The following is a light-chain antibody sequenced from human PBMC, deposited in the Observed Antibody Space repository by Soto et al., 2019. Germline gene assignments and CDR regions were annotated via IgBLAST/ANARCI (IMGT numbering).Light chain of an antibody. CDR1: QSVSNN. Sequence: IVLTQSPATLSVSPGESATLSCRAIQSVSNNLTWYQQKPGQAPRLLIYDTSIRATGIPARFSGSGSGTDFTLTISSLEPEDFAVYYCQQRNSWPPTFTFGQGTRLEI. J-gene: IGKJ5*01. V-gene: IGKV3-11*01. CDR3: QQRNSWPPTFT. CDR2: DTS.